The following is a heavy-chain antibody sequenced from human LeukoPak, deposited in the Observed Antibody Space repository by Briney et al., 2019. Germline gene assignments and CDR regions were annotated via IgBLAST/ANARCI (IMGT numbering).Heavy chain of an antibody. CDR3: ARVESWNYNFDY. CDR1: GYTFTSNY. V-gene: IGHV1-46*01. Sequence: ASVKVSCKAFGYTFTSNYMHWVRQAPGQGPEWMGVISPSGGSTTYAQKFQGRVTLTRDMSTSTDYLELSSLRSEDTAVYYCARVESWNYNFDYWGQGTLVTVSS. J-gene: IGHJ4*02. D-gene: IGHD1-7*01. CDR2: ISPSGGST.